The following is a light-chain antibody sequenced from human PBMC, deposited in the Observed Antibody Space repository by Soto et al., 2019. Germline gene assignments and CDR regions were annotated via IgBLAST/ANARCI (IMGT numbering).Light chain of an antibody. CDR1: HSVSSSY. CDR2: GAS. Sequence: EIVLTQPPGTLSLSPGERATLSCSASHSVSSSYLAWYQQKPGQAPRLLIYGASSRATGIPDRFSGSGSGTDFTLTISRLEPEDFAVYYCQQYGSSSWTFGQGTKVDI. V-gene: IGKV3-20*01. CDR3: QQYGSSSWT. J-gene: IGKJ1*01.